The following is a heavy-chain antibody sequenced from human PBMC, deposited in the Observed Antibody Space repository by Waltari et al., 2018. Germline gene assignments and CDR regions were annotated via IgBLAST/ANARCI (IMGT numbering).Heavy chain of an antibody. V-gene: IGHV3-48*04. J-gene: IGHJ4*02. CDR3: FSTAAIDY. CDR1: GFTFSSYS. CDR2: ISITGSTI. D-gene: IGHD2-15*01. Sequence: EVQLVESGGGLVQPGGSRRLSCATSGFTFSSYSMNWVRQAPGKGLECVSYISITGSTIYYAESVKGRFTISRDNAKNSLFLQMNSLRPEDTAIYYCFSTAAIDYWGQGTLVTVSS.